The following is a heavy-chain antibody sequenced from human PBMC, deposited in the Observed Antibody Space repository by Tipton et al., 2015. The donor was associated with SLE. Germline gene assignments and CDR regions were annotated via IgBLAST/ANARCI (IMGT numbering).Heavy chain of an antibody. Sequence: TLSLTCTVSGGSMSSQYWSWIRQPPGRGLEWIGYVYYSGGTNYNPSLKNRVTISIDKPKDQFSLKLSSVTAADTAVYYCAATTMSIGGAFDIWGQGTMVTVSS. CDR2: VYYSGGT. D-gene: IGHD6-6*01. J-gene: IGHJ3*02. CDR3: AATTMSIGGAFDI. CDR1: GGSMSSQY. V-gene: IGHV4-59*11.